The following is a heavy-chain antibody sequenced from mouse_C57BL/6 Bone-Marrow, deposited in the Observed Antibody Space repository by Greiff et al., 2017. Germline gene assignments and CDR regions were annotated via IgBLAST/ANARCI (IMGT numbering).Heavy chain of an antibody. J-gene: IGHJ2*01. CDR1: GFTFSSYA. V-gene: IGHV5-4*03. D-gene: IGHD2-3*01. Sequence: EVKVVESGGGLVKPGGSLKLSCAASGFTFSSYAMSWVRQTPEKRLEWVATISDGGSYTYYPDNVKGRFTISRDNAKNNLYLQMSHLKSEDTAMYYCARVYDGYFYFDYWGQGTTLTVSS. CDR2: ISDGGSYT. CDR3: ARVYDGYFYFDY.